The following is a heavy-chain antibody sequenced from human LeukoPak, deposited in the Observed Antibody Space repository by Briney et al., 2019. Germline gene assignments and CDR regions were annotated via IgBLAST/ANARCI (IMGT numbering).Heavy chain of an antibody. J-gene: IGHJ3*01. CDR2: INHRGST. Sequence: SETLSLTCAVYGDSFSGYCWNWIRQPPGKWLEWIGEINHRGSTTYNPSLKSRVTMSVDTSKNQFSLKISSLTAAATAVYYCARGSLGLSAFDVLGQGTMVTVSS. CDR1: GDSFSGYC. V-gene: IGHV4-34*01. CDR3: ARGSLGLSAFDV. D-gene: IGHD7-27*01.